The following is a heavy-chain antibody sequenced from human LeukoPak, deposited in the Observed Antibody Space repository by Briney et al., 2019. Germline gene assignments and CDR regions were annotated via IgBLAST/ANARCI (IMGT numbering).Heavy chain of an antibody. CDR2: IYYSGST. Sequence: SETLSLTCTVSGGSISSYCWSWIRQPPGKGLEWIGYIYYSGSTNYNPSLKSRVTISVDTSKNQFSLKLSSVTAADTAVYYCARPSSSWYGGFDPWGQGTLVTVSS. V-gene: IGHV4-59*01. J-gene: IGHJ5*02. CDR3: ARPSSSWYGGFDP. D-gene: IGHD6-13*01. CDR1: GGSISSYC.